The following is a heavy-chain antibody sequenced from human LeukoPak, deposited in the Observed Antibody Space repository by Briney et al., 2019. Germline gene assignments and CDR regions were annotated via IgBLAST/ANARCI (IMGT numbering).Heavy chain of an antibody. V-gene: IGHV3-30-3*01. J-gene: IGHJ4*02. D-gene: IGHD6-19*01. CDR2: ISYDRYNE. Sequence: GGSLRLSCAASGFTFSSYAMHWVRQAPGKGLEWVAIISYDRYNEYYADSVKGRFTISRDNSKNTLYLQMNSLRPDDTAVYYCARDPDSSGWYRFDYWGQGTLVTVSS. CDR3: ARDPDSSGWYRFDY. CDR1: GFTFSSYA.